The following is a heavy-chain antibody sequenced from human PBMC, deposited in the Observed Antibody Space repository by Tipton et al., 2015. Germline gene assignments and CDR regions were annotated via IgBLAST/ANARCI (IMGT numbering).Heavy chain of an antibody. CDR3: ARARGRHGGLFDS. CDR1: GAFINSYY. D-gene: IGHD4-23*01. CDR2: IRNSKYT. J-gene: IGHJ4*02. Sequence: TLSLTCTVSGAFINSYYWSWIRQPPGKGLEWVGYIRNSKYTFYNPSLESRVTISVHTSKTQFSLKMSSVTASDTAVYYCARARGRHGGLFDSWGQGILVTVSS. V-gene: IGHV4-59*01.